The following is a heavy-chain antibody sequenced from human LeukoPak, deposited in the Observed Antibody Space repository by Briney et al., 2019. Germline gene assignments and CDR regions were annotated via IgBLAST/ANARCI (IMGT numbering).Heavy chain of an antibody. CDR3: ARDWGRKGYSANAWFDP. Sequence: PSETLSLTCAVSGGSISSYYWSWIRQPAGKGLEWIGRIYTSGSTNYNPSLKSRVTMSVDTSKNQFSLKLSSVTAADTAVYYCARDWGRKGYSANAWFDPWGQRTLVTVSS. V-gene: IGHV4-4*07. CDR2: IYTSGST. D-gene: IGHD6-13*01. CDR1: GGSISSYY. J-gene: IGHJ5*02.